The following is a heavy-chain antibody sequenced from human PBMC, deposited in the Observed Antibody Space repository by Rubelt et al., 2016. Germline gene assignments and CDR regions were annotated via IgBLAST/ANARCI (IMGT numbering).Heavy chain of an antibody. CDR3: ARGRRGSSSWLGRDYYGMDV. D-gene: IGHD6-13*01. V-gene: IGHV4-34*01. J-gene: IGHJ6*02. Sequence: QVQLQQWGAGLLKPSETLSLTCAVYGGSFSGYYWSWIRQPPGKGLEWIGEINHSGSTNYHPSLKSRVTISVDTSKNQFSWKLSSVTAADTAVYYCARGRRGSSSWLGRDYYGMDVWGQGTTVTVSS. CDR2: INHSGST. CDR1: GGSFSGYY.